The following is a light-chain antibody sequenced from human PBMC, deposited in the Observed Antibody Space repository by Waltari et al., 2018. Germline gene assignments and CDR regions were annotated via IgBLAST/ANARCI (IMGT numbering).Light chain of an antibody. Sequence: QSALTQPPSAAGYPGQSVTISCTGTSSDVGGYNCVTWYQQHPGKGPKRMMYDVTKRPSVVPHRFSGPKSCNTASLTVSGLQAEDEAYYYCSSFAGSKWVFGGGTQLTVL. V-gene: IGLV2-8*01. CDR1: SSDVGGYNC. CDR2: DVT. J-gene: IGLJ3*02. CDR3: SSFAGSKWV.